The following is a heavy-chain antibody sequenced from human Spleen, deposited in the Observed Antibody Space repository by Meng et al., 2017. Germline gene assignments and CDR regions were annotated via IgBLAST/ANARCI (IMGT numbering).Heavy chain of an antibody. CDR3: ARGGMDV. CDR1: GFTFSDFA. V-gene: IGHV3-64*02. Sequence: GESLKISCTASGFTFSDFAMYWVRQAPGKGLEYVSGISSNGGSTYYADSVKGRFTISRDNSKNTLYLQMGSLRAEDMAVYYCARGGMDVWGQGTTVTVSS. CDR2: ISSNGGST. J-gene: IGHJ6*02.